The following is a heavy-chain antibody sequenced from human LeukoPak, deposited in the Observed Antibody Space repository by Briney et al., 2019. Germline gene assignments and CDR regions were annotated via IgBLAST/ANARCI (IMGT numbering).Heavy chain of an antibody. D-gene: IGHD3-10*01. Sequence: GGSLRPSCAASGFTFSSYGMHWVRQAPGKGLEWVAFIRYDGSNKYYADSVKGRFTISRDNSKNTLYLQMNSLRAEDTAIYYCAKGSGSYKGIDYWGQGTLVTVSS. V-gene: IGHV3-30*02. J-gene: IGHJ4*02. CDR3: AKGSGSYKGIDY. CDR1: GFTFSSYG. CDR2: IRYDGSNK.